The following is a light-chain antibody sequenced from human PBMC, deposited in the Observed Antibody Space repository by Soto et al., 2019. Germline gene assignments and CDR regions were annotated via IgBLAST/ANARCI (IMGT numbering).Light chain of an antibody. CDR2: GAS. J-gene: IGKJ3*01. CDR1: QDIRKY. CDR3: QHYDNLPPFT. Sequence: DIQMTQTPSSLSASVGDRVTITCQASQDIRKYLNWYQQKPGRAPKLLIYGASNLETGVPSRFSGSGYGTDFTFTISSLQPEDIATYYCQHYDNLPPFTFGPGTKVAIK. V-gene: IGKV1-33*01.